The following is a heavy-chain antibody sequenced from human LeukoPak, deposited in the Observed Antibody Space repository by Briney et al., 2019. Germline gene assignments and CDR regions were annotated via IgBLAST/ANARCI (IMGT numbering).Heavy chain of an antibody. CDR3: ARHGMSGSGSYYYHHCGMDV. D-gene: IGHD3-10*01. CDR2: T. J-gene: IGHJ6*02. Sequence: TRYSPSFQGQVAISADKSISTAYLQWSSLKASDTAMYYCARHGMSGSGSYYYHHCGMDVWGQGTTVTVSS. V-gene: IGHV5-51*01.